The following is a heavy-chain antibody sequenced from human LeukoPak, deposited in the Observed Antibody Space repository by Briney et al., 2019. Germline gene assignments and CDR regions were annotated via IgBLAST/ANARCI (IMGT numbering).Heavy chain of an antibody. CDR1: GGSISSGGYS. CDR2: IYHSGST. J-gene: IGHJ4*02. Sequence: PSETLSLTCAVSGGSISSGGYSWSWIRQPPGKGLEWIVYIYHSGSTYYNPSLKSRVTISVDRSKNQFSLKLSSVTAADTAVYYCARGPVSHRRFDYWGQGTLVTVSS. CDR3: ARGPVSHRRFDY. V-gene: IGHV4-30-2*01. D-gene: IGHD1-14*01.